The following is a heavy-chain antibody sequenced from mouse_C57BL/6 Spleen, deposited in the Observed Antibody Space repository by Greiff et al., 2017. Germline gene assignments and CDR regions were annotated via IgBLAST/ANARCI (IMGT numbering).Heavy chain of an antibody. CDR3: AISLGYDYDVWYFDV. V-gene: IGHV1-74*01. J-gene: IGHJ1*03. CDR2: IHPSDSDT. D-gene: IGHD2-4*01. CDR1: GYTFTSYW. Sequence: VQLQQPGAELVKPGASVKVSCKASGYTFTSYWMHWVKQRPGQGLEWIGRIHPSDSDTNYNQKFKGKATLTVDKSSSTAYMQLSSLTSADSAVYYGAISLGYDYDVWYFDVWGTGTTVTVSS.